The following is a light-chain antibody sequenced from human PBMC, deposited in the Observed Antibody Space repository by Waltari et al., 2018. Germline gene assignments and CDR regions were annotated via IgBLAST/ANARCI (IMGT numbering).Light chain of an antibody. J-gene: IGLJ1*01. CDR1: SLSYYY. CDR3: NSRDGNGNPFV. V-gene: IGLV3-19*01. CDR2: GKN. Sequence: SSELTQDPAVSVALGQTVRITCQGDSLSYYYATWYRQKTGPAPLLVMYGKNNRPSGIADRFSGSYSGDTASLTITGAQAEDEADYYCNSRDGNGNPFVFGPATKVTVL.